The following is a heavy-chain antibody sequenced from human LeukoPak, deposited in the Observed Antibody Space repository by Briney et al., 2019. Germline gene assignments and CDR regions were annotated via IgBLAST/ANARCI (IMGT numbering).Heavy chain of an antibody. V-gene: IGHV1-46*01. Sequence: ASVKVSCKASGYTFSMYYMHWVRQAPGQGLEWMGIINPSGETTAYAQRFQGRVTVTSDTSTNTLYMELSSLRSEDTAVYYCARGGDYGDYFEYWGQGTLVTVSS. D-gene: IGHD4-17*01. J-gene: IGHJ4*01. CDR1: GYTFSMYY. CDR3: ARGGDYGDYFEY. CDR2: INPSGETT.